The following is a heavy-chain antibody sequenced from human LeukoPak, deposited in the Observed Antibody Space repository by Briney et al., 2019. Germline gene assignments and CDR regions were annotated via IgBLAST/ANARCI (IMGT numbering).Heavy chain of an antibody. Sequence: TGGSLRLSCAASGFTLSNYGMHWVRQAPGKGLEWVAVISYDGSNKYFADSVKGRFTISRDNSKNTLYLQMNSLRAEDTAVYYCARARYVALGPGDYWGQGTLVTVSS. CDR3: ARARYVALGPGDY. CDR2: ISYDGSNK. V-gene: IGHV3-30*03. D-gene: IGHD3/OR15-3a*01. J-gene: IGHJ4*02. CDR1: GFTLSNYG.